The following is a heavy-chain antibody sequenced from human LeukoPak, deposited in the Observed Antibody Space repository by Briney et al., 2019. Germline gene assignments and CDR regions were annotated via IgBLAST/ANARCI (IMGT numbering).Heavy chain of an antibody. CDR3: ARGWTGTTSKPLLDP. V-gene: IGHV3-13*01. CDR1: GFTFSSYD. CDR2: IGTAGDT. D-gene: IGHD1-1*01. J-gene: IGHJ5*02. Sequence: PGGSLRLSCAASGFTFSSYDMHWVRQATGKGLEWASAIGTAGDTYYPGSVKGRFTISRENAKNSLYLQMNSLRAGDTAVYYCARGWTGTTSKPLLDPWGQGTLVTVSS.